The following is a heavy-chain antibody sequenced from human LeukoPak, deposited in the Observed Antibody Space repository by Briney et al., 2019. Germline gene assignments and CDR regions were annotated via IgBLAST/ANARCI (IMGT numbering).Heavy chain of an antibody. J-gene: IGHJ4*02. CDR2: ITGSGGNT. CDR3: AKWGDYDVLTGYYVSDY. CDR1: GFTFSNYA. V-gene: IGHV3-23*01. D-gene: IGHD3-9*01. Sequence: PGGSLRLSCAASGFTFSNYAMSWVRQAPGKGLEWVSAITGSGGNTYYADSVKGRFTISRDNSKNTLYLQTNSLRAEDTAVYYCAKWGDYDVLTGYYVSDYWGQGTLVTVSS.